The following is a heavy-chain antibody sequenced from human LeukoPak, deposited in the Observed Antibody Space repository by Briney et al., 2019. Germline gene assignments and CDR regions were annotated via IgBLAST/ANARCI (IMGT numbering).Heavy chain of an antibody. J-gene: IGHJ5*02. CDR2: IIPILGIA. CDR1: GGTFTSYA. CDR3: ARENYDFWSGYNPDKWFGP. Sequence: GASVKVSCNASGGTFTSYAISWVRQAPGQGLEWMGRIIPILGIANYAKKFHGRVTITADKSTSTAYMELSSLRSEDTAVYYCARENYDFWSGYNPDKWFGPWGQGPLVPVSS. V-gene: IGHV1-69*04. D-gene: IGHD3-3*01.